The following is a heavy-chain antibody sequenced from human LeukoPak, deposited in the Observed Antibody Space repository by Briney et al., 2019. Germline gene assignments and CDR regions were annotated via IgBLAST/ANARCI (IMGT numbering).Heavy chain of an antibody. CDR1: GFTFSNYG. V-gene: IGHV3-23*01. CDR2: ISDSGGT. Sequence: GGSLRLSCAASGFTFSNYGMSWVRPAPGKGLEWVSAISDSGGTYYADSVKGRFTISKDNSKNTLYLQMNNLRAEDTAVYYCAKRVPYGSSSVYFDFWGQGTLVTVSS. J-gene: IGHJ4*02. CDR3: AKRVPYGSSSVYFDF. D-gene: IGHD6-6*01.